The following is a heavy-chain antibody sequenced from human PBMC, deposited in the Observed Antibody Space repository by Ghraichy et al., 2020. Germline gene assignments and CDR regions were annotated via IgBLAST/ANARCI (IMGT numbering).Heavy chain of an antibody. CDR3: ARDLHRLDYYDSSGYYNWFDP. Sequence: SQTLSLTCTVSGGSISSYYWSWIRQPPGKGLEWIGYIYYSGSTNYNPSLKSRVTISVDTSKNQFSLKLSSVTAADTAVYYCARDLHRLDYYDSSGYYNWFDPWGQGTLVTVSS. V-gene: IGHV4-59*01. CDR1: GGSISSYY. D-gene: IGHD3-22*01. J-gene: IGHJ5*02. CDR2: IYYSGST.